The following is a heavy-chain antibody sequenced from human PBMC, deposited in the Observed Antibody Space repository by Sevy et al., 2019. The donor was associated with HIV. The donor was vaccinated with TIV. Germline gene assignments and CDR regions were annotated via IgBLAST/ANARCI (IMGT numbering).Heavy chain of an antibody. D-gene: IGHD1-26*01. CDR3: TRGEGDPSQRRYYYYYYYMDV. J-gene: IGHJ6*03. CDR2: IRSKAYGGTT. CDR1: GFTFGDYA. V-gene: IGHV3-49*04. Sequence: GGSLRLSCTASGFTFGDYAMSWVRQAPGKGLEWVGFIRSKAYGGTTEYAASVKGRFTISRDDSKSIAYLQMNSLKTEDTAVYYCTRGEGDPSQRRYYYYYYYMDVWGKGTTVTVSS.